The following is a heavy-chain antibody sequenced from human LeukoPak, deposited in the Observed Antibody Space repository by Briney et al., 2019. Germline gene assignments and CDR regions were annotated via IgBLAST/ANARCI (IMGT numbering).Heavy chain of an antibody. CDR3: ARGDVEYSSTPDY. D-gene: IGHD6-6*01. Sequence: SQTLSLTCTVSGGSISSGSYYWSWIRQPDGKGLEWIGRIYTSGSTNYNPSLKSRVTISVDTSTNQFSLKLSSVTAADTAVYYCARGDVEYSSTPDYWGQGTLVTVSS. V-gene: IGHV4-61*02. J-gene: IGHJ4*02. CDR1: GGSISSGSYY. CDR2: IYTSGST.